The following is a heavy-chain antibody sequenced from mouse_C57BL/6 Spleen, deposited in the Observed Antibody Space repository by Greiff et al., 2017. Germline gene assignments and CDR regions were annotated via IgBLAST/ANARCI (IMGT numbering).Heavy chain of an antibody. J-gene: IGHJ2*01. CDR2: ISDGGSYT. Sequence: EVKVVESGGGLVKPGGSLKLSCAASGFTFSSYAMSWVRQTPEKRLEWVATISDGGSYTYYPDNVKGRFTISRDNAKNNQYLQMSHLKSEDTAMYYCARDHSSGPLDYWGQGTTLTVAS. CDR3: ARDHSSGPLDY. D-gene: IGHD3-2*02. V-gene: IGHV5-4*01. CDR1: GFTFSSYA.